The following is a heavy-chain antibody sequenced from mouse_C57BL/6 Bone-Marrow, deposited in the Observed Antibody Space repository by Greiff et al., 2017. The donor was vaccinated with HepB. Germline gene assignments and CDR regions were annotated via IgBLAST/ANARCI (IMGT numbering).Heavy chain of an antibody. CDR3: ARHYGSSSYWYFDV. CDR2: IDPSDSYT. Sequence: VKLQQPGAELVMPGASVKLSCKASGYTLTSYWMHWVKQRPGQGLEWIGEIDPSDSYTNYNQKFKGKSTLTVDKSSSTAYMQLSSLTSEDSAVYYCARHYGSSSYWYFDVWGTGTTVTVSS. J-gene: IGHJ1*03. D-gene: IGHD1-1*01. V-gene: IGHV1-69*01. CDR1: GYTLTSYW.